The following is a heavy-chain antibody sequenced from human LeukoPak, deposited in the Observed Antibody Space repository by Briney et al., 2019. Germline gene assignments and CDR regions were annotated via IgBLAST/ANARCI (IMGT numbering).Heavy chain of an antibody. D-gene: IGHD3-22*01. J-gene: IGHJ3*02. CDR1: GFTFSSYA. CDR3: AKDPSHYDSSGYYYWAFDI. V-gene: IGHV3-23*01. Sequence: GGSLRLSCAASGFTFSSYAMSWVRQAPGKGLEWVSAISGSGGSTYYADSVKGRFTISRDNSKNTLYLQMNSLRAEDTAVYYCAKDPSHYDSSGYYYWAFDIWGQGTMVTVSS. CDR2: ISGSGGST.